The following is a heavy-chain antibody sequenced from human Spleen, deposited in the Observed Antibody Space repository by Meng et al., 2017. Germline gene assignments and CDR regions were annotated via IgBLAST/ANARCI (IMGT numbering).Heavy chain of an antibody. J-gene: IGHJ4*02. Sequence: GESLKISCGASGFSFSSYEMTWVRQAPGKGLEWVSYIGSSGTTLLYADSVRGRFTTSRDNAKNSLYLQMNSLRAEDTAVYYCAKLRLDGEDDWGQGTLVTVSS. CDR2: IGSSGTTL. D-gene: IGHD3-10*01. V-gene: IGHV3-48*03. CDR3: AKLRLDGEDD. CDR1: GFSFSSYE.